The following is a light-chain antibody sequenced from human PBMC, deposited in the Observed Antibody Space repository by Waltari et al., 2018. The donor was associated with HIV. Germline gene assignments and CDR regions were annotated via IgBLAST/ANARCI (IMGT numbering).Light chain of an antibody. Sequence: AIRMTQSPSSFSASTGDSVTITCRASQGSSSYLAWYQQKPGKAPKLLIYAASTLQSGVPSRFSGSGAGTDFTLTISCLQSEDFATYYCQQYYSYPLTFGQGTRLEIK. V-gene: IGKV1-8*01. CDR2: AAS. J-gene: IGKJ5*01. CDR1: QGSSSY. CDR3: QQYYSYPLT.